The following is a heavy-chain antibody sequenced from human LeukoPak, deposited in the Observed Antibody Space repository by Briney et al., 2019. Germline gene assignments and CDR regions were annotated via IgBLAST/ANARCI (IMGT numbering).Heavy chain of an antibody. V-gene: IGHV4-4*07. CDR2: IYTSGST. Sequence: PSETLSLTCTVSGGSISSYYWSWIRQPAGKGLEWIGRIYTSGSTNYNPSLKSRVTMSVDTSKNQFSLKLSSVTAADTAVYYRARFQWLAPYNWFDPWGQGTLVTVSS. CDR1: GGSISSYY. D-gene: IGHD6-19*01. J-gene: IGHJ5*02. CDR3: ARFQWLAPYNWFDP.